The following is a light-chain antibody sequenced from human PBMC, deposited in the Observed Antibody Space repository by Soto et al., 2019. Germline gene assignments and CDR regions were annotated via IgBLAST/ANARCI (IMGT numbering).Light chain of an antibody. CDR2: DVS. Sequence: QSVLTQPASVSGSPGQSITISCTGTSSDVGGYNYVSWYQQHPGKAPKLMIYDVSNRPSGVSNRFSGSKSGNTASLTISGLQAEDEAYYYCSSYTSSSIVVFGGGTQLTVL. CDR3: SSYTSSSIVV. V-gene: IGLV2-14*01. J-gene: IGLJ2*01. CDR1: SSDVGGYNY.